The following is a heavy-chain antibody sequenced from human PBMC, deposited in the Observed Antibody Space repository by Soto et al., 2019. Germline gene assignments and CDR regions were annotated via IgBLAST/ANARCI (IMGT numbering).Heavy chain of an antibody. CDR3: AKDVR. CDR2: INDDGSER. J-gene: IGHJ4*02. CDR1: GFTFSTHW. Sequence: EVQLVESGGDLVQPGGSLRLSCAASGFTFSTHWMSWVRQAPGKGLEWVANINDDGSERNYADSVRVRFSVSRDNAKNSLFLQMNGLRVEDTALYYCAKDVRWGQGTQVTVSS. V-gene: IGHV3-7*05.